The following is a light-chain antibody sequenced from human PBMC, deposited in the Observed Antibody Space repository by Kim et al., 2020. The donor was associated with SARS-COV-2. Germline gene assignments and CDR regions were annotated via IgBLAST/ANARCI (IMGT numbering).Light chain of an antibody. CDR3: QQYRSPLWT. Sequence: EIVLTQSPDILSLSPGERATLSCRPSQSIGSGFLAWYQQKPGQAPRLLIYGASSRAADIPDRFSGSGSGTDYTLTISSLEPEDFAVYYCQQYRSPLWTFGQGTKVDIK. CDR1: QSIGSGF. J-gene: IGKJ1*01. CDR2: GAS. V-gene: IGKV3-20*01.